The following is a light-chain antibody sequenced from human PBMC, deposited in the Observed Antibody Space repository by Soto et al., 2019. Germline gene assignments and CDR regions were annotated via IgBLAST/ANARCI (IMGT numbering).Light chain of an antibody. CDR1: QSISSR. V-gene: IGKV3-15*01. CDR2: GAS. J-gene: IGKJ1*01. Sequence: EIVMTQSPATLSVSPGERATLSCRASQSISSRLAWYQQKPGQAPRVLIYGASTRATGVPARFSGSGSGTEFTLTISSLQSEDSAVYYCQQCSDWPLTFGQGT. CDR3: QQCSDWPLT.